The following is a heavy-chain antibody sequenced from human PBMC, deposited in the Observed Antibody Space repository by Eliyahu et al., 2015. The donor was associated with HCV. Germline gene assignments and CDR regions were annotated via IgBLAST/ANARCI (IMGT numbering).Heavy chain of an antibody. Sequence: QVQLVESGGGVVQPGRSLRLSCAASGFRFNMYAMPWVRQAPGKGLEWVAVISYDGTNKYNADSVTGRFTISRDNSKNTLYLQMNSLRDQDTAVYYCARDRSSGNYYATAFDIWGQGTMVTVSS. CDR3: ARDRSSGNYYATAFDI. D-gene: IGHD1-26*01. CDR1: GFRFNMYA. J-gene: IGHJ3*02. V-gene: IGHV3-30-3*01. CDR2: ISYDGTNK.